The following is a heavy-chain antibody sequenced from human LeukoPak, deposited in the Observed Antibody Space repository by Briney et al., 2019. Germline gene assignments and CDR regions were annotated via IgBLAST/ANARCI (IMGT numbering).Heavy chain of an antibody. CDR3: ARRDYDILTGSGPFDY. CDR1: GYSFTSYW. V-gene: IGHV5-51*01. Sequence: GESLKVSCKGSGYSFTSYWIGWVRQMPGKGLEWMGIIYPGDSDTRYSPSFQGQVTISADKSTSTAYLQWSSLKASDTAMYYCARRDYDILTGSGPFDYWGQGTLVTVSS. D-gene: IGHD3-9*01. J-gene: IGHJ4*02. CDR2: IYPGDSDT.